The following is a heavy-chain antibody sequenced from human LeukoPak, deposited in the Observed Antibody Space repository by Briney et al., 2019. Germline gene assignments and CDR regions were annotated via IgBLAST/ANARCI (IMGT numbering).Heavy chain of an antibody. V-gene: IGHV1-2*02. J-gene: IGHJ3*02. CDR1: GYTFTGYY. CDR2: INPNSGGT. CDR3: AFFYDSSEGAFDI. D-gene: IGHD3-22*01. Sequence: PRASVKVSCKASGYTFTGYYMHWVRQAPGQGLEWMGWINPNSGGTNYAQKFQGRVTMTRDTSISTAYTELSRLRSDDTAVYYCAFFYDSSEGAFDIWGQGTMVTVSS.